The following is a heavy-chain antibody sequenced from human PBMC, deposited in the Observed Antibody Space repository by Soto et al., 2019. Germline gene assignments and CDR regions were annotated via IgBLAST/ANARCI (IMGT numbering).Heavy chain of an antibody. Sequence: QVQLVQSGAEVKKPGSSVKVSCKASGGTFSSYAISWVRQAPGQGLEWMGGIIPIFGTANYAQKIQGRVTITADESTSTAYMELSSLRSEDTAVYYCARAYYYDSSGYYNWFDPCGQGTLVTVSS. CDR2: IIPIFGTA. V-gene: IGHV1-69*01. D-gene: IGHD3-22*01. CDR1: GGTFSSYA. J-gene: IGHJ5*02. CDR3: ARAYYYDSSGYYNWFDP.